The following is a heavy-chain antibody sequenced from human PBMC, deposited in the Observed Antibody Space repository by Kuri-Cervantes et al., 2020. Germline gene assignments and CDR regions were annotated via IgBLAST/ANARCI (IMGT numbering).Heavy chain of an antibody. CDR2: LSYDGNYK. D-gene: IGHD2-2*01. CDR3: ASTWGYCSSTSCYARPYGMDV. J-gene: IGHJ6*02. CDR1: GFTFSYYG. V-gene: IGHV3-33*05. Sequence: GESLKISCAASGFTFSYYGMHWVRQAPGKGLEWVAGLSYDGNYKYYADSVKGRFTISRDNSKETLYLQMDSLRAEDTAVYYCASTWGYCSSTSCYARPYGMDVWGQGTTVTVSS.